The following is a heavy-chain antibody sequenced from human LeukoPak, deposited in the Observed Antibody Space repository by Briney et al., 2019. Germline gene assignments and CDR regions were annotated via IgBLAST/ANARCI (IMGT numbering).Heavy chain of an antibody. D-gene: IGHD3-10*01. J-gene: IGHJ4*02. CDR2: ISGSGGST. CDR1: GFTFSSYG. V-gene: IGHV3-23*01. Sequence: GGSLRLSCAASGFTFSSYGMSWVRQAPGRGLEWVSAISGSGGSTYYADSVKGRFTISRDNSKNPLYLQMNSLRAEDTAVYYCARVTYGSGTYGAFDYWGQGTLVTVSS. CDR3: ARVTYGSGTYGAFDY.